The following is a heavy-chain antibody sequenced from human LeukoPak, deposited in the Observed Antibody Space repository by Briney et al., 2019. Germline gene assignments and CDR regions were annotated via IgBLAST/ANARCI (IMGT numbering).Heavy chain of an antibody. D-gene: IGHD2-2*01. Sequence: PSETLSLTCTVSGGSIGSYYWSWIRQPPGKGLEWIGYIYYSGSTNYNPSLKSRVTISVDTSKNQFSLKLSSVTAADTAVYYCARQYCSSTSCSFDYWGQGTLVTVSP. CDR2: IYYSGST. CDR1: GGSIGSYY. J-gene: IGHJ4*02. V-gene: IGHV4-59*01. CDR3: ARQYCSSTSCSFDY.